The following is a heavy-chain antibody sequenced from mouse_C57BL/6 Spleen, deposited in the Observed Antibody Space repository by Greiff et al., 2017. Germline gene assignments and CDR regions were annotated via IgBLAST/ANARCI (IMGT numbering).Heavy chain of an antibody. CDR2: IDPEDGET. J-gene: IGHJ2*01. V-gene: IGHV14-2*01. D-gene: IGHD1-1*01. Sequence: VQLQQSGAELVKPGASVKLSCTASGFNIKDYYMPWVKQRTEQGLEWIGRIDPEDGETTYAPKFQGKATITADTSSNTAYLQLSSLTSEDTAVYYCARGYYGSSHYFDYRGQGPTLTVSS. CDR3: ARGYYGSSHYFDY. CDR1: GFNIKDYY.